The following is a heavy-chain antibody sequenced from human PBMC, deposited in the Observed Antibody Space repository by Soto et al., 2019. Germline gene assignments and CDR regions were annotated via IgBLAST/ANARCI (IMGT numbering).Heavy chain of an antibody. D-gene: IGHD2-2*02. CDR3: AADIVVVPAAIGTDYYYYGMDV. CDR2: IVVGSGNA. V-gene: IGHV1-58*01. J-gene: IGHJ6*02. CDR1: GFTFTSSA. Sequence: SVKVSCKASGFTFTSSAVQWVRQARGQRLEWIGWIVVGSGNANYAQKFQERVTITRDMSISTAYMELSSLRSEDTAVYYCAADIVVVPAAIGTDYYYYGMDVWGQGTTVTVSS.